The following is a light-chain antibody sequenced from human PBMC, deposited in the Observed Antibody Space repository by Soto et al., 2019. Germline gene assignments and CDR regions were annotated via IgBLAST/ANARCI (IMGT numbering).Light chain of an antibody. J-gene: IGLJ2*01. CDR1: SSNIGSNY. CDR3: AAWDDSLSGVV. Sequence: QSVLTQPPSASGTPGQRVTISCSGSSSNIGSNYVYWYQQLPRTAPKLLISRNNQRPSGVPDRFSGSKSGTSASLAISGLRSEDEGDYYCAAWDDSLSGVVFGGGTNVTVL. CDR2: RNN. V-gene: IGLV1-47*01.